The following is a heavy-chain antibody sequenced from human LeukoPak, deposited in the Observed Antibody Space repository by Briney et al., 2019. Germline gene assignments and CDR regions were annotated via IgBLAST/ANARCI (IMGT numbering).Heavy chain of an antibody. CDR3: TKGGNYAPLDY. V-gene: IGHV3-23*01. J-gene: IGHJ4*02. D-gene: IGHD1-7*01. Sequence: GGSLRLSCAASGFTFSSYAMSWVRQAPGKGLEWVSAISGSGGSTYYADSVKDRFTISRDNSKNTLYLQMNSLRAEDTAVYYCTKGGNYAPLDYWGQGTLVTVSS. CDR1: GFTFSSYA. CDR2: ISGSGGST.